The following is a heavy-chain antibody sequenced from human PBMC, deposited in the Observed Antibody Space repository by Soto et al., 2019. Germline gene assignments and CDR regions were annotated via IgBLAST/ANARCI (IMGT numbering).Heavy chain of an antibody. V-gene: IGHV3-30*18. J-gene: IGHJ4*02. Sequence: QVQLVESGGGVVQPGRSLRLSCAASGFTFSTYAMHWVRQAPGQGLEWVAVISYDGNNKYYADSVKGRFTISRDNSKNTLYLQMDSLIPEDTAVYYCAKGHSSGYYFDHWGQGTLDTVSS. CDR2: ISYDGNNK. CDR3: AKGHSSGYYFDH. D-gene: IGHD6-19*01. CDR1: GFTFSTYA.